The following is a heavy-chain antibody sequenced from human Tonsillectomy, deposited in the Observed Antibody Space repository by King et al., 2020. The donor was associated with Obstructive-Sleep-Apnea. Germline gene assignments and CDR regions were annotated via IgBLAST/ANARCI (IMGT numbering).Heavy chain of an antibody. V-gene: IGHV4-30-4*07. CDR3: ARVDRLYSSGWYYDY. CDR1: GGSISSGGYS. J-gene: IGHJ4*02. D-gene: IGHD6-19*01. Sequence: QLQESGPGLVKPSQTLSLTCAVSGGSISSGGYSWSWIRQPPGKGLEWIGYIYYSGRTYYHPSLKSRVTISVDTSKNQFSLKLSSVTAADTAVYYCARVDRLYSSGWYYDYWGQGTLVTVSS. CDR2: IYYSGRT.